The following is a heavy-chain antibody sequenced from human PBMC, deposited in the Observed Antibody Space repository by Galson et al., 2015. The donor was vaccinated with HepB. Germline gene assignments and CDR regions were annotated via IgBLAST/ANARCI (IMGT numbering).Heavy chain of an antibody. D-gene: IGHD5-18*01. CDR2: ISYDGNNK. J-gene: IGHJ4*02. CDR1: GFTFSRSA. V-gene: IGHV3-30-3*01. CDR3: ARDSRGGRDTAMEGGFDY. Sequence: SLRLSCPASGFTFSRSALHWVPQAPGQGLEWAAVISYDGNNKYHADSVKGRFTISRDNSKNTLYLQMNSLRAEDTAVYYCARDSRGGRDTAMEGGFDYWGQGTLVTVSS.